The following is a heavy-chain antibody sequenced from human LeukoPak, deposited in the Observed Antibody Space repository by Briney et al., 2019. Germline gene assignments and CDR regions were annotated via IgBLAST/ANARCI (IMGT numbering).Heavy chain of an antibody. CDR3: AREYSSSSVGSGYYYYMDV. D-gene: IGHD6-6*01. CDR1: GGSISSYY. CDR2: IYTSGST. Sequence: SETLSLTCTVSGGSISSYYWSWIRQPAGKGLEWIGRIYTSGSTNYNPSLKSRVTMSVDTSKNQFSLKLSSVTAADTAVYYCAREYSSSSVGSGYYYYMDVWGKGTTVTVSS. V-gene: IGHV4-4*07. J-gene: IGHJ6*03.